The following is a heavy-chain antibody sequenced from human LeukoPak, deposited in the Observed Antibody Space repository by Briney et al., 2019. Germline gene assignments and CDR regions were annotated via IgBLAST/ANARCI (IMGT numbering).Heavy chain of an antibody. J-gene: IGHJ4*02. CDR3: ARAKYYYDSSGYYSFDY. CDR1: GFTFSSYG. Sequence: GGSLRLSCAASGFTFSSYGMHWVRQAPGKGLEWVAVIWYDGSNKYYADSVKGRFTISRDNAKNSLYLQMNSLRDEDTAVYYCARAKYYYDSSGYYSFDYWGQGTLVTVSS. D-gene: IGHD3-22*01. V-gene: IGHV3-33*01. CDR2: IWYDGSNK.